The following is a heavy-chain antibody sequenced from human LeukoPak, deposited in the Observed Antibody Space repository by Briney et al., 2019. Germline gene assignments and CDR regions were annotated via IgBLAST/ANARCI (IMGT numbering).Heavy chain of an antibody. V-gene: IGHV3-23*01. CDR1: GFTFSSYA. Sequence: PGGSLRLSCAASGFTFSSYAMSWVRQAPGKGLEWVSAISGSGGSTYYADSVKGRFTISRDKSTLYLQMNSLRAEDTAVYYCAKDGEIVASYYYYGMDVWGQGTTVTVSS. CDR3: AKDGEIVASYYYYGMDV. D-gene: IGHD5-12*01. CDR2: ISGSGGST. J-gene: IGHJ6*02.